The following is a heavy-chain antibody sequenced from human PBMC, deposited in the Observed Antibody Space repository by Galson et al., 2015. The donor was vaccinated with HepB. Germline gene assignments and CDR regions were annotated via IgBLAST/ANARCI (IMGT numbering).Heavy chain of an antibody. J-gene: IGHJ4*02. CDR2: AYHSGGT. Sequence: LTCAASGDSISNDRWWSWVRQPPGEGLEWIGEAYHSGGTNYRPSLKSRVTISVDKSKNQFSLKLTSVTAADTAVYYCARAKEGRGYFDYWGQGTLVTVSS. D-gene: IGHD3-10*01. CDR3: ARAKEGRGYFDY. V-gene: IGHV4-4*02. CDR1: GDSISNDRW.